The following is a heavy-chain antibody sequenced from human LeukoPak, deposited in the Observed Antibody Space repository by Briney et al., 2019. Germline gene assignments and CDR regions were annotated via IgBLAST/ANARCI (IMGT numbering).Heavy chain of an antibody. CDR2: ISGSGGST. J-gene: IGHJ4*02. V-gene: IGHV3-23*01. Sequence: GGSLRLSCAASGFTFSSYAMSWVRQAPGKGLEWVSVISGSGGSTYYADSVKGRFTISRDNAKNSLYLQMNSLRAEDTAVYYCARDNGIWPFDCWGQGTLVTVSS. D-gene: IGHD1-14*01. CDR3: ARDNGIWPFDC. CDR1: GFTFSSYA.